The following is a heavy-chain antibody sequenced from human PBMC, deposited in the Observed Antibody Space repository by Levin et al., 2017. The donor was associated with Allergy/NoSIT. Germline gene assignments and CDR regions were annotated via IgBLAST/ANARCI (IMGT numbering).Heavy chain of an antibody. D-gene: IGHD6-19*01. V-gene: IGHV3-73*01. CDR1: GFTFSGSA. J-gene: IGHJ4*02. Sequence: GGSLRLSCAASGFTFSGSAMHWVRQASGKGLEWVGRIRSKANSYATAYAASVKGRFTISRDDSKNTAYLQMNSLKTEDTAVYYCTRLAVAGTSVSNYWGQGTLVTVSS. CDR3: TRLAVAGTSVSNY. CDR2: IRSKANSYAT.